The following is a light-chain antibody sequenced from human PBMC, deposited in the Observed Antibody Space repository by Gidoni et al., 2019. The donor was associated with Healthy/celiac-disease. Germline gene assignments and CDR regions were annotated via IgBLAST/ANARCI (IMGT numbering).Light chain of an antibody. CDR1: SSNIGSNT. J-gene: IGLJ2*01. V-gene: IGLV1-44*01. CDR3: AAWDDSLNGPSVV. CDR2: SNN. Sequence: QSVLTQPPSASWTPGQRVTISRSGSSSNIGSNTVNWYQQLPGTAPNLLIYSNNQRPSGVTDRFSGSKSGTSASLAISGLQSEDEADYYCAAWDDSLNGPSVVFGGGTKLTVL.